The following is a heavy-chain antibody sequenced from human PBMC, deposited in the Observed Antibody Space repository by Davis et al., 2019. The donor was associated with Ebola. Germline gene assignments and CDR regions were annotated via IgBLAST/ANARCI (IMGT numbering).Heavy chain of an antibody. Sequence: SETLSLTCTVSGGSISGYYWTWIRQPPGKGLEWIGEINHTGSTSYNPSLKSRVTISVDTSKNQFSLKLTSVTAADTAVYYCASFTFGRGGYWGQGTLVNVSS. CDR2: INHTGST. J-gene: IGHJ4*02. CDR1: GGSISGYY. V-gene: IGHV4-34*01. D-gene: IGHD3-16*01. CDR3: ASFTFGRGGY.